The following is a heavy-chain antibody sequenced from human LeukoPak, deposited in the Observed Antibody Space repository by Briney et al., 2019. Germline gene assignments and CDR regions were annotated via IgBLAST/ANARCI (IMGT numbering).Heavy chain of an antibody. CDR1: GGSISSGDYY. J-gene: IGHJ5*02. CDR3: ARPYYDDSRIDP. Sequence: SETLSLTCTVSGGSISSGDYYWSWIRQPPGKGLEWIAYMYYSGSTYYNPSLKSRVTMSADTSKNQLSLKLSSVTAADTAVYYCARPYYDDSRIDPWGQGILVTVPS. V-gene: IGHV4-30-4*01. D-gene: IGHD3-22*01. CDR2: MYYSGST.